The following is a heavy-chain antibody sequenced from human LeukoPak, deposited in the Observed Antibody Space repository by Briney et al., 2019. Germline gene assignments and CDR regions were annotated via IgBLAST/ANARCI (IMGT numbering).Heavy chain of an antibody. V-gene: IGHV1-2*02. D-gene: IGHD3-10*01. J-gene: IGHJ4*02. CDR3: ASNLYGSGSFYGRFDY. CDR1: GHTFTGYY. Sequence: ASVTVSCKASGHTFTGYYMRWVRQAPGQGLEWMGWINPNSGGTNYAQKFQGRVTMTRDAPISTAYMELSRLRSDDTAVYYCASNLYGSGSFYGRFDYWGQGTLVTVSS. CDR2: INPNSGGT.